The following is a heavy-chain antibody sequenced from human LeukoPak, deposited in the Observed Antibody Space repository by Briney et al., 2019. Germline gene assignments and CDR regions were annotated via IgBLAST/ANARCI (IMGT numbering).Heavy chain of an antibody. D-gene: IGHD4-17*01. J-gene: IGHJ5*02. CDR3: ARHDYGDCEASRVDP. Sequence: GESLKSSCKGSGYSFTSYWISWVRQMPGKGLEWMGRIDPSDSYTNYSPSFQGHVTISADKSISTAYLQWSSLKASDTAMYYCARHDYGDCEASRVDPWGQGTLVTVSS. V-gene: IGHV5-10-1*01. CDR2: IDPSDSYT. CDR1: GYSFTSYW.